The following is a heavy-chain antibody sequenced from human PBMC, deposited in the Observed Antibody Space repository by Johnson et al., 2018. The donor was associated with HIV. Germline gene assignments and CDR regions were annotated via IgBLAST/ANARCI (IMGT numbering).Heavy chain of an antibody. CDR3: ARVKGAFDI. CDR1: GFTFSNYA. Sequence: QVQLVESGGGVVQPGRSLRLSCAASGFTFSNYAMHWVRQAPDKGLEWVAVISYDGSNKYYADSVKGRFTISRDNSKNTLYLQMNSLRAEDTAVYYCARVKGAFDIWGQGTMVTVSS. CDR2: ISYDGSNK. J-gene: IGHJ3*02. V-gene: IGHV3-30-3*01.